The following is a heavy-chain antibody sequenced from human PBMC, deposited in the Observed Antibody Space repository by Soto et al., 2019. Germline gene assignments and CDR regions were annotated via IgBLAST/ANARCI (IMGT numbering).Heavy chain of an antibody. J-gene: IGHJ4*02. D-gene: IGHD3-22*01. CDR1: GYIFTAYG. V-gene: IGHV1-18*01. Sequence: ASVKVSCKTSGYIFTAYGLAWLRQAPRQRPEWMGWVSTNDDRTNYTQKFQGRVTMTTDRSTTTTSMELRSLRPDDAAVYYCARELNTESSAYYSFAFWGQGTLVTVSS. CDR2: VSTNDDRT. CDR3: ARELNTESSAYYSFAF.